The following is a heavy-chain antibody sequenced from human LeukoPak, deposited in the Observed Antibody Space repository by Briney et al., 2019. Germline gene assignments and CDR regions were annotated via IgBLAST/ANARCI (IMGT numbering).Heavy chain of an antibody. Sequence: SETLSLTCTVSGGSINNYYWSWIRQPPGKGLEWIGYIYYRGSTNYNPSLKSRVTFSVDTSKNQFSLKLNSVTAADTAVYYCARGGDYGDLRYFDYWGQGTLVTASS. D-gene: IGHD4-17*01. V-gene: IGHV4-59*01. J-gene: IGHJ4*02. CDR3: ARGGDYGDLRYFDY. CDR1: GGSINNYY. CDR2: IYYRGST.